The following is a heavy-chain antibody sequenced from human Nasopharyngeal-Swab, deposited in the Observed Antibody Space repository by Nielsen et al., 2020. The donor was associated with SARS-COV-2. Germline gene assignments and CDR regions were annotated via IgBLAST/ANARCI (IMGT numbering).Heavy chain of an antibody. CDR2: IWYDGSNK. CDR1: GFTFSSYG. V-gene: IGHV3-33*01. D-gene: IGHD3-22*01. Sequence: GGSLRLSCAASGFTFSSYGMHWVRQAPGKGLEWVAVIWYDGSNKYYADSVKGRFTISRDNSKNTMYLQMNSLRAEDTAVYYWARDYYDSSGYYKVVGAFDNWGQGTMVTVSS. CDR3: ARDYYDSSGYYKVVGAFDN. J-gene: IGHJ3*02.